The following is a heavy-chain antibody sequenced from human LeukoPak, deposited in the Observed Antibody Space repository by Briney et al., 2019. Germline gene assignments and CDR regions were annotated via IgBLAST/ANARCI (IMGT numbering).Heavy chain of an antibody. J-gene: IGHJ4*02. CDR1: GFTFRNYD. Sequence: GGSLRLSCIPSGFTFRNYDMHWVRQAPGKGLEWVAFIRYDGSNKYYADSVKGRFTISRDNSKKTLYLQMNSLRPEDTAVYYCAKDFSVYYYDSRVLDYWGQGTLVTVSS. D-gene: IGHD3-22*01. CDR3: AKDFSVYYYDSRVLDY. CDR2: IRYDGSNK. V-gene: IGHV3-30*02.